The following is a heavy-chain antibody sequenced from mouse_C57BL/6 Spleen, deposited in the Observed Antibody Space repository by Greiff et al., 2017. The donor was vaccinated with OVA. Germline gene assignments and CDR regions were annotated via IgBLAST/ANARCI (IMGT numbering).Heavy chain of an antibody. CDR3: AVYYGSSRFDY. CDR2: IDPSDSYT. Sequence: QVQLQQPGAELVMPGASVKLSCKASGYTFTSYWMHWVKQRPGQGLEWIGEIDPSDSYTNYNQKFKGKSTLTVDKSSSTAYMQLSSLTSEDSAVYYCAVYYGSSRFDYWGQGTTLTVSS. CDR1: GYTFTSYW. V-gene: IGHV1-69*01. D-gene: IGHD1-1*01. J-gene: IGHJ2*01.